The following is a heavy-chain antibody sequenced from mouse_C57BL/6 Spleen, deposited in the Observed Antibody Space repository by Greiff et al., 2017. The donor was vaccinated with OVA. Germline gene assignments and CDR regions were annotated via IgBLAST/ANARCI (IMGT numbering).Heavy chain of an antibody. V-gene: IGHV1-55*01. Sequence: QVQLQQPGAELVKPGASVKMSCKASGYTFTSYWITWVKQRPGQGLEWIGDIYPGSGSTNYNEKFKNKATLTVDTSSSTAYMQLSNLTSADSAVYYCARGYCGSSPYYAMDYWGQGTSVTVSS. CDR3: ARGYCGSSPYYAMDY. CDR2: IYPGSGST. J-gene: IGHJ4*01. D-gene: IGHD1-1*01. CDR1: GYTFTSYW.